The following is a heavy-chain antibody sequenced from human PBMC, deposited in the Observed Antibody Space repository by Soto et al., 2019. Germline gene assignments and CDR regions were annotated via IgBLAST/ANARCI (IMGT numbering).Heavy chain of an antibody. CDR2: ISYDGSNK. CDR3: AKDRGIVVVPAAIIYYYYYGMDV. V-gene: IGHV3-30*18. J-gene: IGHJ6*02. D-gene: IGHD2-2*01. CDR1: GFTFSSYG. Sequence: QVQLVESGGGVVQPGRSLRLSCAASGFTFSSYGMHWVRQAPGKGLEWVAVISYDGSNKYYADSVKGRFTISRDNSKNTLYLQMNSLRAEDTAVDYCAKDRGIVVVPAAIIYYYYYGMDVWGQGTTVTVSS.